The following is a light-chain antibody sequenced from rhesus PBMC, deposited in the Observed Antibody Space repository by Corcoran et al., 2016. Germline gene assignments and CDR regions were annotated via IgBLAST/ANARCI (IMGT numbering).Light chain of an antibody. V-gene: IGLV2-13*03. J-gene: IGLJ1*01. CDR3: SSYATLNAFT. CDR2: EGI. CDR1: SSDIGGSNR. Sequence: QAAPTQSPSVSGSPGQSVTISCIGTSSDIGGSNRVSWYQLHPGKAPKVLIYEGIKRPSGVSDRFSGSKSGNTASLTISGLQVEDAADYSCSSYATLNAFTFGSGTRLTVL.